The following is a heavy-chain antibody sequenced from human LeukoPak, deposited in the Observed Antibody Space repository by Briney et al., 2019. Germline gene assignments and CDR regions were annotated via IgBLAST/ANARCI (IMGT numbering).Heavy chain of an antibody. D-gene: IGHD5-24*01. CDR3: GRDLGGRWGL. CDR1: GFIFNSYW. CDR2: VDQDGSEK. V-gene: IGHV3-7*03. Sequence: PGGSLRLSCAASGFIFNSYWMNWLRQAPGKGLEWVANVDQDGSEKYYVGSVKGRFTISRDNTKNSLYLQMNSLRVEDTAVYYCGRDLGGRWGLWGQGTLVTVSS. J-gene: IGHJ4*02.